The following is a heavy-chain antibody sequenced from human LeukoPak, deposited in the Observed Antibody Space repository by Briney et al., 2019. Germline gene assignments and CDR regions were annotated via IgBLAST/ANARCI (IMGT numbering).Heavy chain of an antibody. J-gene: IGHJ4*02. CDR3: ARDTKAGYFDL. Sequence: GGSLRLSCAASGFTFNTNWMSWVRQAPGKGLEWVANIKEDGTRDYYVESMKGRFTISKDNAKNSLYLQVNSLRAEDTAVYYCARDTKAGYFDLWGQGTLVTVSS. CDR2: IKEDGTRD. CDR1: GFTFNTNW. V-gene: IGHV3-7*01.